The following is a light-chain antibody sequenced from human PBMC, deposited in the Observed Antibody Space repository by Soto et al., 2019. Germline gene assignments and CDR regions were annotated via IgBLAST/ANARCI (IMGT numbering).Light chain of an antibody. CDR2: GAS. V-gene: IGKV3-15*01. Sequence: EIVMTQSPATLSVSPGERATLSCRASQSVSSNLAWYQQKPGQAPRLLIYGASTRATGIPARFSGSGSGTEFTLTISSLQSEDFAVYYCQQFYIPPPTFGQGTKVDIK. CDR3: QQFYIPPPT. J-gene: IGKJ1*01. CDR1: QSVSSN.